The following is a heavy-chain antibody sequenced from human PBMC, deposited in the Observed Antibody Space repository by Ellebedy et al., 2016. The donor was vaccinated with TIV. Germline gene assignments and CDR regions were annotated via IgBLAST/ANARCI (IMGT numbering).Heavy chain of an antibody. V-gene: IGHV4-4*02. D-gene: IGHD3-22*01. Sequence: SETLSLTCAVSGGSINNSNWWSWVRQPPGKGLEWIGEVYRSGSTNYNPSLKSRVTISVDKSKNQFSLTLRSVTAADTAVYFCARAAGWYDSTGSLLDSWGQGTLVTVSS. CDR3: ARAAGWYDSTGSLLDS. J-gene: IGHJ4*02. CDR2: VYRSGST. CDR1: GGSINNSNW.